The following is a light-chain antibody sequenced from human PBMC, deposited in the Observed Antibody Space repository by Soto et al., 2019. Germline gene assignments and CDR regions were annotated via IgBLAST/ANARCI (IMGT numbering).Light chain of an antibody. CDR3: QQYGSSHPT. V-gene: IGKV3-20*01. Sequence: EVVLTQSPGTLSLSPGGRATLSCRATQSIGSSYLAWYQQKPGQAPRLLISGASSRATGIPDRFSGSGSGTNFTLTISRLEPEDFAVYYCQQYGSSHPTFGQGTKVEI. J-gene: IGKJ1*01. CDR1: QSIGSSY. CDR2: GAS.